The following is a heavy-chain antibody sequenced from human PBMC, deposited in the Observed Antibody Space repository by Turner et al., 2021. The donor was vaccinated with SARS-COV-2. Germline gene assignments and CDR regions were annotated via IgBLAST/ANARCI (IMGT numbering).Heavy chain of an antibody. V-gene: IGHV3-30*18. CDR3: AKDDNYDFWTGYYMY. CDR2: ISYDGSNK. Sequence: QVKLVESGGGVVQPGRSLRLSCAGSGFTFSSYGMHWVRQAPGKGLEWVAVISYDGSNKYYADSVKGRFTISRDNSKNTLYLQMNSLRAEDTAVYYCAKDDNYDFWTGYYMYWGQGTLVTVSS. J-gene: IGHJ4*02. CDR1: GFTFSSYG. D-gene: IGHD3-3*01.